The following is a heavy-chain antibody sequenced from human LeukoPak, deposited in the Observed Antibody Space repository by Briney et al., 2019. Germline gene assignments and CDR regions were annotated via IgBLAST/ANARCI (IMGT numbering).Heavy chain of an antibody. J-gene: IGHJ4*02. CDR3: ARHGQNDGYPLDY. CDR1: GGSISGYY. V-gene: IGHV4-59*08. Sequence: SEALSLTCTVSGGSISGYYWSWIRQPPGKGLEWIAYIHYSGSINYNPPLKSRLTISVDTSKNQLSLKLNSVTDADTAVYYCARHGQNDGYPLDYWGQGTLVTVSS. D-gene: IGHD5-24*01. CDR2: IHYSGSI.